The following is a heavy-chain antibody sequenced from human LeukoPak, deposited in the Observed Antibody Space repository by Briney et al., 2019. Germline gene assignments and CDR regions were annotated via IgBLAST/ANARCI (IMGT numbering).Heavy chain of an antibody. Sequence: GGSLRHSSAPPEFTFTSYAMTRVRPAPGKGREWVSGISAGGGTTYYAESVKGRVTITRDNCKKTVYLQMNRLRAEDTPVYYCAKDSSGWSHIYMDVWGKGTTVTVSS. CDR3: AKDSSGWSHIYMDV. D-gene: IGHD6-19*01. CDR1: EFTFTSYA. CDR2: ISAGGGTT. V-gene: IGHV3-23*01. J-gene: IGHJ6*03.